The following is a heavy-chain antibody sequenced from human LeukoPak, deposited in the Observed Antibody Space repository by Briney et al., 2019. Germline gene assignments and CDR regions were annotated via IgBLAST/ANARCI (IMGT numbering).Heavy chain of an antibody. CDR1: GFTFSSYA. D-gene: IGHD6-13*01. CDR3: AKDRGIAAAGTLSLDV. V-gene: IGHV3-23*01. J-gene: IGHJ6*02. Sequence: GGSLRLSCAASGFTFSSYATSWVRQAPGKGLEWVSAISGSGGSTYYADSVKGRFTISRDNSKNTLYLQMNSLRAEDTAVYYCAKDRGIAAAGTLSLDVWGQGTTVTVSS. CDR2: ISGSGGST.